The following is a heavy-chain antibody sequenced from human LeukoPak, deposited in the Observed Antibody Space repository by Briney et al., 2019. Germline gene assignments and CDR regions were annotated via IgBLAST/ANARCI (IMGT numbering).Heavy chain of an antibody. Sequence: AGGSLRLSCAASGFTFSSYAMSWVRQAPGKGLEWVSTISRSGGTTYYADSVKGRFTISRDNSKNTLYLQMNSLRAEDTAAYYCAKLGLYCSGGYCYSQYYFDYWGQGTLVTVSS. D-gene: IGHD2-15*01. J-gene: IGHJ4*02. CDR2: ISRSGGTT. CDR1: GFTFSSYA. V-gene: IGHV3-23*01. CDR3: AKLGLYCSGGYCYSQYYFDY.